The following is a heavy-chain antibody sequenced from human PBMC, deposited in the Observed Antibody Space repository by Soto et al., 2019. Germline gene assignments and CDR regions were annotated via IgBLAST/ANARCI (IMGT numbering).Heavy chain of an antibody. J-gene: IGHJ4*02. V-gene: IGHV3-49*03. D-gene: IGHD6-19*01. Sequence: GGSLRLSCTASGFTFGDYAMSWFRQAPGKGLEWVGFIRSKAYGGTTEYAASVKGRFTISRDDSKSIAYLQMNSLKTEDTAVYYCTRGARYSSGWYDYFDYWGQGTLVTVSS. CDR1: GFTFGDYA. CDR2: IRSKAYGGTT. CDR3: TRGARYSSGWYDYFDY.